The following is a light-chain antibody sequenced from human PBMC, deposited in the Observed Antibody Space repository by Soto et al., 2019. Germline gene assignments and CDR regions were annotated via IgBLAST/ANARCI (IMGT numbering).Light chain of an antibody. CDR1: QSVSNN. Sequence: EVVMTQSPATLSVSPRERATLSCRASQSVSNNLAWYQQKPGQAPRLLIYGASTRATGIPARFSGSGSGTEFTLTISSLQSEDFAVYYCQQYNNWWTFGQGTKVEIK. V-gene: IGKV3-15*01. CDR2: GAS. CDR3: QQYNNWWT. J-gene: IGKJ1*01.